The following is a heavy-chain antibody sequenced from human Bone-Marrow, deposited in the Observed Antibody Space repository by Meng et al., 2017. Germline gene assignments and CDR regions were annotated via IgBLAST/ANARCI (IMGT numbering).Heavy chain of an antibody. D-gene: IGHD3-10*01. J-gene: IGHJ4*02. Sequence: GGSLRLSCAASGFTFSGSAMHWVRQASGKGLEWVGRIRSKANSYATAYAASVKGRFTISRDDSKNTAYLQMNSLKTEDTAVYYCARDGHVLLWFGELPNPFFDYWGQGTLVTVSS. CDR3: ARDGHVLLWFGELPNPFFDY. CDR2: IRSKANSYAT. V-gene: IGHV3-73*01. CDR1: GFTFSGSA.